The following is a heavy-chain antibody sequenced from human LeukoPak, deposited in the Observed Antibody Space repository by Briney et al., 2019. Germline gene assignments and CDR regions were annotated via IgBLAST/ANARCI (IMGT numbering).Heavy chain of an antibody. Sequence: SGGSLRLSCAASGFTFSSYAMHWVRQAPGKGLEWVAVISYDGSNKYYADSVKGRFTISRDNSKNTLYLQMNSLRAEDTAVYYCARAPAYDILAEYYFDYWGQGTLVTVSS. CDR2: ISYDGSNK. D-gene: IGHD3-9*01. CDR3: ARAPAYDILAEYYFDY. CDR1: GFTFSSYA. J-gene: IGHJ4*02. V-gene: IGHV3-30*04.